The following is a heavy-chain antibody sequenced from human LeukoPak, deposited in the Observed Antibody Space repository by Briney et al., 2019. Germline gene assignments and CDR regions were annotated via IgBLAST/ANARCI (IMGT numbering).Heavy chain of an antibody. CDR2: ISTSGGTT. V-gene: IGHV3-23*01. CDR3: AKDRSVRGVIGNAYYYGMDV. D-gene: IGHD3-10*01. J-gene: IGHJ6*02. CDR1: GFTFSSYD. Sequence: GGSLRLSCAASGFTFSSYDMNWVRQAPGKGLEWVSGISTSGGTTYYADSVKGRFTISRDNSKNTLYLQMNSLRAEDTAVYYCAKDRSVRGVIGNAYYYGMDVWGQGTTVTVSS.